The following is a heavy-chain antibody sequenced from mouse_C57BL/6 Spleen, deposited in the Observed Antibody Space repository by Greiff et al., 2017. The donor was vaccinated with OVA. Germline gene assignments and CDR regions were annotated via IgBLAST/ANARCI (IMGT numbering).Heavy chain of an antibody. CDR1: GYAFSSYW. J-gene: IGHJ1*03. Sequence: QVQLQQSGAELVKPGASVKISCKASGYAFSSYWMNWVKQRPGKGLEWIGQIYPGDGDTNYNGKFKGKATLTADKSSSTAYMQLSSLTSEDSAVYFCARVVPAAVVARYYDVWGTGTTVTVSS. CDR3: ARVVPAAVVARYYDV. CDR2: IYPGDGDT. V-gene: IGHV1-80*01. D-gene: IGHD1-1*01.